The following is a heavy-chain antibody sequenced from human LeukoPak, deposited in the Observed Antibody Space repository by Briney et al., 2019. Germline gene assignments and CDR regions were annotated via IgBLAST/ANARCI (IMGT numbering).Heavy chain of an antibody. J-gene: IGHJ3*02. CDR1: GFTFSSYG. D-gene: IGHD3-22*01. CDR2: ISYDGSNK. CDR3: AREGGYYDSRDAFDI. V-gene: IGHV3-30*03. Sequence: GGSLRLSCAASGFTFSSYGMHWVRQAPGKGLEWVAVISYDGSNKYYADSVKGRFTISRDNSKNTLYLQMSSLRAEDTAVYYCAREGGYYDSRDAFDIWGQGTMVTVSS.